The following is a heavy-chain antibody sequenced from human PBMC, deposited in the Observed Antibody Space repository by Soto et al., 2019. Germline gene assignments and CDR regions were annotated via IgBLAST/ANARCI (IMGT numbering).Heavy chain of an antibody. Sequence: PSETLSLTCTVSGGSISRSRCHWGWIRQPPGKGLEWIASIKYSGTTFYNPSLKSRVTLSVDTSKNQFALKLSSVTAAETAVYYCASHWITGSYYDAFDIWGQGTMVTVSS. CDR2: IKYSGTT. J-gene: IGHJ3*02. CDR1: GGSISRSRCH. CDR3: ASHWITGSYYDAFDI. V-gene: IGHV4-39*01. D-gene: IGHD1-26*01.